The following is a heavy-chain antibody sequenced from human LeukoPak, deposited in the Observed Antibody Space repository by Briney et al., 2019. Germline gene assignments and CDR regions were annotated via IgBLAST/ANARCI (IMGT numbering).Heavy chain of an antibody. CDR2: ISYDGSNE. CDR1: GFTFSRYA. Sequence: GRSLRLSCVASGFTFSRYAMHWVRQAPGKGLGWVAVISYDGSNEYYVDSVRGRFTISRDNSKHTLYMQMNSLRTEDTAVYYCXXXXXXXXXXXXXXXXADDDXXXXXTLVTVSS. V-gene: IGHV3-30*04. D-gene: IGHD5-24*01. J-gene: IGHJ4*02. CDR3: XXXXXXXXXXXXXXXXADDDX.